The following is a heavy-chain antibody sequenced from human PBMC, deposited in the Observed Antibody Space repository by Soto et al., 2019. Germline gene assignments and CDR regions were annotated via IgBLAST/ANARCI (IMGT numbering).Heavy chain of an antibody. CDR2: IYYSGST. CDR3: ARRYYYDSSGYSYYFDY. D-gene: IGHD3-22*01. CDR1: GGSISSSSYY. J-gene: IGHJ4*02. Sequence: SETLSLTCTVSGGSISSSSYYWGWIRQPPGKGLECIGSIYYSGSTYYNQSLKSRVTISVETSKKQFSLKLSSVTAADTVVYYCARRYYYDSSGYSYYFDYWGQGTLVTVS. V-gene: IGHV4-39*01.